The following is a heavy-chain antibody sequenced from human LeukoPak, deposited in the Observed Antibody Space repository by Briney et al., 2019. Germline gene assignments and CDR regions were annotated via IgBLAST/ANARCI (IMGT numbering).Heavy chain of an antibody. CDR2: IQYNGNNK. V-gene: IGHV3-30*02. J-gene: IGHJ4*02. CDR3: ASHPTAMATGDY. Sequence: PGGSLRLSCAASGFTFNNFGMHWVRQAPGKGLEWVTFIQYNGNNKYYADSVKGRFTISRDNSKNTLYLQMNSLRAEDTAVYYCASHPTAMATGDYWGQGTLVTVSS. D-gene: IGHD5-18*01. CDR1: GFTFNNFG.